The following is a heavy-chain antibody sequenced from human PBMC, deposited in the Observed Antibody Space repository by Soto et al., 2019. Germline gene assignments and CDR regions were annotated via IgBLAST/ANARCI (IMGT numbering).Heavy chain of an antibody. J-gene: IGHJ4*02. V-gene: IGHV3-48*01. Sequence: EVQLVNSGGGLVQPGGSLRLSCAVSGFTLSSYGMDWVRQAPGKGLEWVSYISSGGTTTNYADSVKGRFTISRDNAKNSLYMQMNRLRADDSAVYYCARGGAGRPDYWGQGTLVIVSS. CDR1: GFTLSSYG. CDR2: ISSGGTTT. D-gene: IGHD6-13*01. CDR3: ARGGAGRPDY.